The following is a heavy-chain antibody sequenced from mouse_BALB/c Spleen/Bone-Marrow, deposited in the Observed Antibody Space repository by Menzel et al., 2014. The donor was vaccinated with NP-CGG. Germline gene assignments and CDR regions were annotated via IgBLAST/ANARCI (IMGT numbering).Heavy chain of an antibody. Sequence: SGSELVRPGASVKLSCKASGYTFTSYWMHWVKQRPGQGLEWIGNIYPGSGSTNYDEKFKNKATLTVDTSSSAAYMQLRSLTSEDSAVYYCTRGDYPYFPMDYWGQGTSVTVSS. CDR2: IYPGSGST. D-gene: IGHD2-4*01. CDR1: GYTFTSYW. V-gene: IGHV1S22*01. CDR3: TRGDYPYFPMDY. J-gene: IGHJ4*01.